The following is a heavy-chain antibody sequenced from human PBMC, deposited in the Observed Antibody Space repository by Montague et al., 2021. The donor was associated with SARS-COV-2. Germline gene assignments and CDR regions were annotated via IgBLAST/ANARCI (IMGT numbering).Heavy chain of an antibody. CDR2: IYYSGST. V-gene: IGHV4-59*08. CDR3: ARHSRRISSSWSEGYFDY. D-gene: IGHD6-13*01. CDR1: GGSISSYY. Sequence: SDTLSLTRTVSGGSISSYYWSWIRQPPGKGLEWIGYIYYSGSTNYNPSLKSRVTISVDTSKNQFSLKLSSVTAADTAVYYCARHSRRISSSWSEGYFDYWGQGTRVAVSS. J-gene: IGHJ4*02.